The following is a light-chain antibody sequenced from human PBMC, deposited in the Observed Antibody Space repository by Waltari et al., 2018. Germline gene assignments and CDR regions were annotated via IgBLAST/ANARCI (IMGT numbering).Light chain of an antibody. CDR1: SSDVGAHNY. CDR3: SSYTTSSTRV. J-gene: IGLJ3*02. CDR2: DVS. V-gene: IGLV2-14*03. Sequence: QSALTQPASVSGSPGQSITISCTGTSSDVGAHNYVSWYQQHPGKAPKVMIYDVSNRPSGVSNRFSGSKSGNTASLTISGLQAEDEADYYCSSYTTSSTRVFGGGTRLTVL.